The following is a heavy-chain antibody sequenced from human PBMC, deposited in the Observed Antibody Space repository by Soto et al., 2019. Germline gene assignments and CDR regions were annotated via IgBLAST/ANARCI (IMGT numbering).Heavy chain of an antibody. CDR3: AREFKGSGSYYYYMDV. Sequence: GGSLRLSCAASGFTFSSYWMSWVRQAPGKGLEWVANIRQDGSEKYYVDSVKGRFTISRDNAKNSLYLQMNSLRAEDTAVYYCAREFKGSGSYYYYMDVWGKGTTVTVSS. J-gene: IGHJ6*03. CDR1: GFTFSSYW. D-gene: IGHD3-10*01. V-gene: IGHV3-7*03. CDR2: IRQDGSEK.